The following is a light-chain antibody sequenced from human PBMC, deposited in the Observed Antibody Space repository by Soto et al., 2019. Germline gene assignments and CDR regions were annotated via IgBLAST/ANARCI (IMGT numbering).Light chain of an antibody. CDR1: QSVSSN. CDR3: QQYHKWPPVT. Sequence: EIVMTHSPATLSVSPCERATLSSRASQSVSSNLAWYQQKPGQAPRLLIYGASTRATGIPARFSGSGAGTEFTLTISSLLSEDFAVYYCQQYHKWPPVTFGQGTRLEIK. V-gene: IGKV3-15*01. CDR2: GAS. J-gene: IGKJ5*01.